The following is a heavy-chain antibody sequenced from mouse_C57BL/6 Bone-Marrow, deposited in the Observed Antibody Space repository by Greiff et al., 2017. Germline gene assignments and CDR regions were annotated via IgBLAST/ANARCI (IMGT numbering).Heavy chain of an antibody. V-gene: IGHV1-55*01. CDR2: IYPGSGST. CDR3: ARSDYSNFGIAY. CDR1: GYTFTSYW. D-gene: IGHD2-5*01. Sequence: QVQLQQSGAELVKPGASVKMSCKASGYTFTSYWITWVKQRPGQGLEWIGDIYPGSGSTNYNEKFKSKATLTVDTSSSTAYMQLSSLTSEDSAVYYCARSDYSNFGIAYWGQGTLVTVSA. J-gene: IGHJ3*01.